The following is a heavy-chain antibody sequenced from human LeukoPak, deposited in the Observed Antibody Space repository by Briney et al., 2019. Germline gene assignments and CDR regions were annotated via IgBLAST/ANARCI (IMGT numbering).Heavy chain of an antibody. Sequence: GGSLRLSCAASGFTFTTYGMNWLRQAPGKGLEWVSYLSGRSNSIYYAESVKGRFTISRDNAKNSLYLQMNSLRDEDTAVYYCARATGRIVGATSFDYWGQGTLVTVSS. CDR2: LSGRSNSI. D-gene: IGHD1-26*01. V-gene: IGHV3-48*02. CDR3: ARATGRIVGATSFDY. J-gene: IGHJ4*02. CDR1: GFTFTTYG.